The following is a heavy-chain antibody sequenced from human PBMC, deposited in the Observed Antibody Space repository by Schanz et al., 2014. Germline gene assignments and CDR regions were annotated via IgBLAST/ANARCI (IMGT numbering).Heavy chain of an antibody. Sequence: EVQLVESGGGLVQPGGSLRLSCATSGFTFSNYGMNWVRQAPGKGLEWVSSISSSSSYISYADSVKGRFTISRDNAKNSLYLQMNSLRAEDTAVYYCARPSDSSWYMDVWGKGTTVTVSS. CDR1: GFTFSNYG. D-gene: IGHD2-21*02. CDR2: ISSSSSYI. V-gene: IGHV3-21*01. J-gene: IGHJ6*03. CDR3: ARPSDSSWYMDV.